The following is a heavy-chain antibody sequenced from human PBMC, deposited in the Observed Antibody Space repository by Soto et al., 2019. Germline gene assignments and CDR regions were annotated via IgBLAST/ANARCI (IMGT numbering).Heavy chain of an antibody. CDR2: INAGNGNT. V-gene: IGHV1-3*01. J-gene: IGHJ5*02. D-gene: IGHD3-9*01. CDR1: GYTFTSYA. Sequence: ASVKVSCKASGYTFTSYAMHWVRQAPGQRLEWMGWINAGNGNTKYSQKFQGRVTITRDTSAGTAYMELSSLRSEDTAVYYCARGLHYDILTGPYDNWFDPWGQGTLVTVSS. CDR3: ARGLHYDILTGPYDNWFDP.